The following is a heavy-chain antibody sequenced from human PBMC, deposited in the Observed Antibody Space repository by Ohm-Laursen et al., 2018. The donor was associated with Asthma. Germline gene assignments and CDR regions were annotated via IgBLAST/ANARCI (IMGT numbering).Heavy chain of an antibody. Sequence: SLRLSCAASGFTFSGSWMIWVRQAPGKGLQWLAFIKPDGSQTYYADSMEGRFSISRDNSKNSLYLQMSSLRGEDTATYYCATLSWYASQFWGQGTLVTVSS. J-gene: IGHJ4*02. D-gene: IGHD2-2*01. CDR2: IKPDGSQT. CDR1: GFTFSGSW. CDR3: ATLSWYASQF. V-gene: IGHV3-7*01.